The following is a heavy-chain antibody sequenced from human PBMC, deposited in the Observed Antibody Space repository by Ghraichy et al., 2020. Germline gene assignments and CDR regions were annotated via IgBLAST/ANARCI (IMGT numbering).Heavy chain of an antibody. D-gene: IGHD3-22*01. Sequence: GESLNISCAASGFTFSSYGMHWVRQAPGKGLEWVAVIWYDGSNKYYADSVKGRFTISRDNSKNTLYLQMNSLRAEDTAVYYCARDPLRHYYDSSGYLIDYWGQGTLVTVSS. CDR2: IWYDGSNK. CDR1: GFTFSSYG. V-gene: IGHV3-33*01. CDR3: ARDPLRHYYDSSGYLIDY. J-gene: IGHJ4*02.